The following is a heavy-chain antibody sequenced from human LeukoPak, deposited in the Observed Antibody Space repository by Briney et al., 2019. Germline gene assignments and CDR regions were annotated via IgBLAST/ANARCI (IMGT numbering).Heavy chain of an antibody. V-gene: IGHV4-4*07. D-gene: IGHD1-26*01. J-gene: IGHJ3*02. CDR3: AIVGATYAFDI. Sequence: SETLSLTCTVSGGSIGSYYWSWIRQPAGKGLEWIGRIYTSGSTNYNPSLKSRVTMSVDTSKNQFSLKLSSVTAADTAVYYCAIVGATYAFDIWGQGTMVTVSS. CDR2: IYTSGST. CDR1: GGSIGSYY.